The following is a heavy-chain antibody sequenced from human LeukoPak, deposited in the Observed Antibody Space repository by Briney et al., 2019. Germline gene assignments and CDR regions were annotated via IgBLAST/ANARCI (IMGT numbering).Heavy chain of an antibody. CDR3: ARNYYDSSGYWELSY. CDR2: ISSSGSTI. V-gene: IGHV3-11*01. J-gene: IGHJ4*02. CDR1: GFTFSDYY. Sequence: GGSLRLSCAASGFTFSDYYMSWIRQAPGKGLEWVSYISSSGSTIYYADSVKGRFTISRDNAKNSLYLQMNSLRAEDTAVYYCARNYYDSSGYWELSYWGQGTLVTVSS. D-gene: IGHD3-22*01.